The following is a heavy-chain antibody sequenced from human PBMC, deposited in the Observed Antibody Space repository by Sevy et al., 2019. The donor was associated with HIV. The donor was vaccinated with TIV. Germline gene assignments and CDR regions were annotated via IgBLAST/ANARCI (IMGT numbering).Heavy chain of an antibody. Sequence: GGSLRLSCAASGFTFKNYGMNWVRQAPGKGLEWVAVISYDGNNNYYADSVKGRFTISRDNIKNTLYLQMNSLRAEDTAVYYCAKSVLGGPGTNNGFDPWGQGTLVTVSS. CDR1: GFTFKNYG. CDR2: ISYDGNNN. V-gene: IGHV3-30*18. D-gene: IGHD1-1*01. CDR3: AKSVLGGPGTNNGFDP. J-gene: IGHJ5*02.